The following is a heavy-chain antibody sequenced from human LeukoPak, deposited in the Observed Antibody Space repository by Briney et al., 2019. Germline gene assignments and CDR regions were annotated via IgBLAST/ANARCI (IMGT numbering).Heavy chain of an antibody. CDR3: ASVRTGTVDY. Sequence: ASVKVSCKASGGTFSSYAISWVRQAPGQGLEWMGGIIPIFGTANYAQKFQGRVTITADESTSTAYMELSSLRSEDTAVYYCASVRTGTVDYWGQGTLVTVSS. CDR1: GGTFSSYA. CDR2: IIPIFGTA. V-gene: IGHV1-69*13. J-gene: IGHJ4*02. D-gene: IGHD1/OR15-1a*01.